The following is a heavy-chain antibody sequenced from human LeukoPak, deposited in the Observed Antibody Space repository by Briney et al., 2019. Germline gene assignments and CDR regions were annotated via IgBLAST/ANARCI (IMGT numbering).Heavy chain of an antibody. CDR2: ISSSSSYI. V-gene: IGHV3-21*04. Sequence: GGSLRLSCAASGFTFSSYSMNWVRQAPGKGLEWVSSISSSSSYIYYADSVKGRFTISRDNSKNTLYLQMNSLRAEDTAAYYCAKYSSSSPSEYYYYGLDVWGQGTTVTVSS. CDR1: GFTFSSYS. D-gene: IGHD6-6*01. CDR3: AKYSSSSPSEYYYYGLDV. J-gene: IGHJ6*02.